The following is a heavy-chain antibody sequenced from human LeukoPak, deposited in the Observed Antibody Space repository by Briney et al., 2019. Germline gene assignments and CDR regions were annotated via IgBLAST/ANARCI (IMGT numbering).Heavy chain of an antibody. CDR2: IYYSGST. D-gene: IGHD2-2*01. J-gene: IGHJ4*02. CDR1: GGSISSGDYY. V-gene: IGHV4-30-4*01. Sequence: SQTLSLTCTVSGGSISSGDYYWSWIRQPPGKGLEWIGYIYYSGSTYYNPSLKSRVTISVDTSKNQFSLKLSSVTAADTAVYYCAREEVPAAPFDYWGQGTLVTVSS. CDR3: AREEVPAAPFDY.